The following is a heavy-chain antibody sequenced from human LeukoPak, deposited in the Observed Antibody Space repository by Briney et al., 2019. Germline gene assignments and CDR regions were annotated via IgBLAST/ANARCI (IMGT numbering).Heavy chain of an antibody. CDR2: ISWNSGSI. J-gene: IGHJ4*02. Sequence: PGRSLRLSCAASGFTFDNYAMHWVRQAPGKGLEWVSGISWNSGSIGYADSVKGRFTISRDNAKNSLYLQMNSLRAEDTALYYCAKGDNDILTGYSDYWGQGTLVTVSS. V-gene: IGHV3-9*01. CDR1: GFTFDNYA. CDR3: AKGDNDILTGYSDY. D-gene: IGHD3-9*01.